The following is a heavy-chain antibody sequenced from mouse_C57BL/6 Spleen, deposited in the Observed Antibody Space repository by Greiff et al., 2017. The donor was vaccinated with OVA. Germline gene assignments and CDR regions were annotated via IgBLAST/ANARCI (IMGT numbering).Heavy chain of an antibody. Sequence: VQLQQSGAELVKPGASVKLSCKASGYTFTSYWMHWVKQRPGQGLEWIGMIHPNSGSTNYNEKFKSKATLTVDKSSSTAYMQLSSLTSEDSAVYYCARDWDYAMDYWGQGTSVTVSS. J-gene: IGHJ4*01. CDR1: GYTFTSYW. V-gene: IGHV1-64*01. CDR3: ARDWDYAMDY. CDR2: IHPNSGST.